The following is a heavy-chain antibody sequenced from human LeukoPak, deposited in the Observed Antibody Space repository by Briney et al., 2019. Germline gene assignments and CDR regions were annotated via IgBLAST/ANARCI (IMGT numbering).Heavy chain of an antibody. CDR2: ISYDGSNK. D-gene: IGHD3-10*01. V-gene: IGHV3-30*18. CDR3: AKDRGDGPDY. J-gene: IGHJ4*02. Sequence: PGGSLRLSCAASGFTFSSYWMHWVRQAPGKGLEWVAVISYDGSNKYYADSVKGRFTISRDNSKNTLYLQMNSLRAEDTAVYYCAKDRGDGPDYWGQGTLVTVSS. CDR1: GFTFSSYW.